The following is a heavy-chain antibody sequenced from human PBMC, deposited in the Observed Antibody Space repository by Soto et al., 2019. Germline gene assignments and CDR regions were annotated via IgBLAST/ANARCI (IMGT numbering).Heavy chain of an antibody. D-gene: IGHD2-15*01. CDR1: GFTFSSYD. J-gene: IGHJ6*02. Sequence: PGESLKISGSASGFTFSSYDKHWVRQAPGKGLEWVAVIWYDGSNKYYADSVKGRFTISRDNSKNTLYLQMNSLRAEDTAVYYCARDMVVAATRNWFYYYGMDVWGQGTTVTVSS. CDR2: IWYDGSNK. V-gene: IGHV3-33*01. CDR3: ARDMVVAATRNWFYYYGMDV.